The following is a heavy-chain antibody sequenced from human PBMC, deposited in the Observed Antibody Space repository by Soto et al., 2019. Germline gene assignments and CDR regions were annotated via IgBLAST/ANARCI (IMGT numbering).Heavy chain of an antibody. CDR3: ARKPPRTPWVYHYGMDV. Sequence: XETLSLTCSVSGASISNYYWSWIRRPPGDGLEWIGNILYSGSTKYNPSLKSRVTISVDTSKKQFSLKMSPVTAADTAVYYCARKPPRTPWVYHYGMDVWGQGTTVTVSS. J-gene: IGHJ6*02. D-gene: IGHD3-16*01. V-gene: IGHV4-59*01. CDR1: GASISNYY. CDR2: ILYSGST.